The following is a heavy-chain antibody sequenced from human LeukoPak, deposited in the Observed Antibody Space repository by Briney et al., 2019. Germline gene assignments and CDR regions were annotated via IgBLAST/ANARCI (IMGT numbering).Heavy chain of an antibody. V-gene: IGHV3-21*04. J-gene: IGHJ5*01. CDR1: GFTFSSYT. CDR2: ISSSSSYI. D-gene: IGHD6-19*01. Sequence: PGGSLRLSCAASGFTFSSYTMNWVRQAPGKGLEWVSSISSSSSYIYYADSLTGRFTISRDNAKNSLYLQMNSLRVEDTAVYYCAGGQGWLADSWGQGTLVTVSS. CDR3: AGGQGWLADS.